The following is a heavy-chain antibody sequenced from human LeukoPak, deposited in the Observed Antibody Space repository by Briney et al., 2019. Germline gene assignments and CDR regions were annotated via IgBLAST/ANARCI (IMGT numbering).Heavy chain of an antibody. CDR3: AKDRMIVVVKGIDAFDI. CDR2: IRSKANNYAT. V-gene: IGHV3-73*01. Sequence: GGSLRLSCAASGFTFSDSTMHWVRQASGKGLEWVGRIRSKANNYATTYAASANGRFTISRDDSKNTAYLQMNSLKTEDAAVYYCAKDRMIVVVKGIDAFDIWGQGTMVTVSS. CDR1: GFTFSDST. J-gene: IGHJ3*02. D-gene: IGHD3-22*01.